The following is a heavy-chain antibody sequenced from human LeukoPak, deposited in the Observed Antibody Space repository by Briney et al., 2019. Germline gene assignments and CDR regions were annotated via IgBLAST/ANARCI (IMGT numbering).Heavy chain of an antibody. CDR2: INHSGST. Sequence: SETLSLTCAVYGESFSGYYWSWIRQPPGKGLEWIGEINHSGSTNYNPSLKSRVTISLDTSKNQFSLKLSSVTAADTAVYYCARVLPGRRVSDYWGQGTLVTVSS. V-gene: IGHV4-34*01. J-gene: IGHJ4*02. CDR3: ARVLPGRRVSDY. CDR1: GESFSGYY. D-gene: IGHD1-14*01.